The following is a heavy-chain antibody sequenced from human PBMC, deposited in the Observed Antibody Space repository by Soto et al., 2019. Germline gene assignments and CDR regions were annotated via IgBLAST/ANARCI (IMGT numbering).Heavy chain of an antibody. D-gene: IGHD3-10*01. CDR3: AKAIGSVEYYYGMDV. CDR1: GLTFRSNP. CDR2: ISGSGGST. Sequence: GGSLSLPLPPPGLTFRSNPMSWAPRAPGKGLEWVSAISGSGGSTYYADSVKGRFTISRDNSKNTLYLQMNSLRAEDTAVYYCAKAIGSVEYYYGMDVWGQGTTVTVSS. J-gene: IGHJ6*02. V-gene: IGHV3-23*01.